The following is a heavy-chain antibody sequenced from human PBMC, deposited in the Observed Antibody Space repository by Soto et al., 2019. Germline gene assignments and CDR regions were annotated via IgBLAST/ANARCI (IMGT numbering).Heavy chain of an antibody. D-gene: IGHD6-13*01. Sequence: QVQLQESGPGLVMPSETLSLTCSVSGDSISGSPYYWGWIRQPPGKGLEWIGSIFHDGYIVYTPSLKSRVTISVDTSKNQFSLKLTSVAAADTAIYFCARLQTAVPHYWGQGILVTVSS. J-gene: IGHJ4*02. CDR1: GDSISGSPYY. CDR3: ARLQTAVPHY. CDR2: IFHDGYI. V-gene: IGHV4-39*01.